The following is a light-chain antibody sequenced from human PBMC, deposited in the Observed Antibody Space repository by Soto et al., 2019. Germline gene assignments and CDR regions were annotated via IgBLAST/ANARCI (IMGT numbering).Light chain of an antibody. CDR3: QQFSSYPLT. V-gene: IGKV3-20*01. Sequence: EFVLTQSPCTLSLSPGERATLSFRASQSVSSGYLAWYQQKPGQAPRLLIYAASSRATGIPDRFSGGGSGTDFTLTISRLEPEDFAVYYCQQFSSYPLTFGGGTKVDIK. J-gene: IGKJ4*01. CDR1: QSVSSGY. CDR2: AAS.